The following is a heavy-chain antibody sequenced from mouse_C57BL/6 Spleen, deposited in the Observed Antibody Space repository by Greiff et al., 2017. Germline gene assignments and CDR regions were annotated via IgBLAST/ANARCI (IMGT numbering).Heavy chain of an antibody. J-gene: IGHJ2*01. V-gene: IGHV1-9*01. CDR3: SRRWHYGSSHSFDY. D-gene: IGHD1-1*01. CDR2: ILPGSGST. CDR1: GYTFTGYW. Sequence: VQLQQSGAELMKPGASVKLSCKATGYTFTGYWIEWVKQRPGHGLEWIGEILPGSGSTNYNEKFKGKATFTADTSSNTAYMQLSSLTSEYSAVYYFSRRWHYGSSHSFDYWGQGTTLTVSS.